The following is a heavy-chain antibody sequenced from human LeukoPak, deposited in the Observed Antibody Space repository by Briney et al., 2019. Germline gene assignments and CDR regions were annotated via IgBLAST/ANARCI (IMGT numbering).Heavy chain of an antibody. V-gene: IGHV3-23*01. CDR2: ISGSGGST. CDR3: AKVITYYYDSSGYYYFDY. J-gene: IGHJ4*02. Sequence: GGSLRLSCAASGFTFSSYYMNWVRQAPGKGLEWVSAISGSGGSTYYADSVKGRFTISRDNSKNTLYLQMNSLRAEDTAVYYCAKVITYYYDSSGYYYFDYWGQGTLVTVSS. D-gene: IGHD3-22*01. CDR1: GFTFSSYY.